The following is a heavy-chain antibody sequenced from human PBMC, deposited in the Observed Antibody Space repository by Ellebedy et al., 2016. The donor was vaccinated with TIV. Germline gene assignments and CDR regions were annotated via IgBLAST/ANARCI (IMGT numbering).Heavy chain of an antibody. D-gene: IGHD5-24*01. J-gene: IGHJ4*01. V-gene: IGHV5-51*01. Sequence: ASVKVSCKGSGYSFTSYWIAWVRQMPGKGLEWMGIIYPGDSDTRYSPSFQGQVTISADKSISTAYLQWSSLKASDTAMYYCAIQRDDYLDYWGQGTLVTVSS. CDR2: IYPGDSDT. CDR1: GYSFTSYW. CDR3: AIQRDDYLDY.